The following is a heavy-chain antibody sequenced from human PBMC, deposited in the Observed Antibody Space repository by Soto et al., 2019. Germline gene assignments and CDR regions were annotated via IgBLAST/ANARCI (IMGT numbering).Heavy chain of an antibody. CDR3: ARDPVSEVGATRGIDY. Sequence: GGSLRLSCAASGFTFSDYYMSWIRQAPGKGLEWVSYISSSGSTRYYADSVKGRFTISRDNAKNSLYLQMNSLRAEDTAVYYCARDPVSEVGATRGIDYWGQGTLVTVSS. V-gene: IGHV3-11*01. CDR2: ISSSGSTR. CDR1: GFTFSDYY. J-gene: IGHJ4*02. D-gene: IGHD1-26*01.